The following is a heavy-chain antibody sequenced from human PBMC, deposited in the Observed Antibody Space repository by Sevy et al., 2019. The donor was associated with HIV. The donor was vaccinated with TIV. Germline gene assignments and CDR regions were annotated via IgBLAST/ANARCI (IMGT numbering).Heavy chain of an antibody. J-gene: IGHJ1*01. CDR1: GHTSTEYF. Sequence: ASVKVSCKASGHTSTEYFVHWVRQAPGQRPQWMGVITPTSGTTSYSQTFQGRLIMTSDTSTTTVHMELTSLRSEDTAIDYCATHPSFGWGTFSFLQDWGQGTLVTVSS. CDR3: ATHPSFGWGTFSFLQD. CDR2: ITPTSGTT. V-gene: IGHV1-46*01. D-gene: IGHD3-10*01.